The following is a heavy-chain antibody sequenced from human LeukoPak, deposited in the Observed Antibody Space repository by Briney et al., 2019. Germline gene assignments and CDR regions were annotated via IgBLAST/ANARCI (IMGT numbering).Heavy chain of an antibody. J-gene: IGHJ3*02. Sequence: GGSLRLSCAASRFTFSSYLMSWVRQAPGRGREWVANIKQDGSEKYYVDSVKGRFTISRDNAKNSLYLQMNSLRAEDTAVYYCARGKRAADDAFDIWGQGTMVTVSS. CDR2: IKQDGSEK. V-gene: IGHV3-7*01. CDR1: RFTFSSYL. CDR3: ARGKRAADDAFDI. D-gene: IGHD6-13*01.